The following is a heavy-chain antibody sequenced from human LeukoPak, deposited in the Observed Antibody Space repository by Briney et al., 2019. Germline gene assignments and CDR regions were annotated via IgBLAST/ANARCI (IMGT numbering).Heavy chain of an antibody. J-gene: IGHJ4*02. CDR2: SPSGGIT. Sequence: GGSLRLSCAASGFTFSSHGMNWVRQAPGKGLEWVSGSPSGGITYYTDSVKGRFTISRDNSKNTVSLQMNSLRAEDTAVYFCATDSPERGYSYGPLDNYFDYWGQGTLVTVSS. V-gene: IGHV3-23*01. D-gene: IGHD5-18*01. CDR1: GFTFSSHG. CDR3: ATDSPERGYSYGPLDNYFDY.